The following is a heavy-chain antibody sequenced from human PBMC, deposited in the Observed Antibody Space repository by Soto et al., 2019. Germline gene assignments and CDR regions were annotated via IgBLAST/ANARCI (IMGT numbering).Heavy chain of an antibody. CDR2: ISYDGSNK. CDR3: AKDSGKTYYFDY. J-gene: IGHJ4*02. CDR1: GFTFSIYG. Sequence: PGGSLRLSCAASGFTFSIYGMHWVRQAPGKGLEWVAVISYDGSNKYYADSVKGRFTISRDNSKNTLYLQMNSLRAEDTAVYYCAKDSGKTYYFDYWGQGTLVTVSS. V-gene: IGHV3-30*18.